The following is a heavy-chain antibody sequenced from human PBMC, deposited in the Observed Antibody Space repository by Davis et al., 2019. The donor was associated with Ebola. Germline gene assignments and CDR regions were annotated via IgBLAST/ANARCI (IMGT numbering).Heavy chain of an antibody. CDR3: ARDSSPYFDY. V-gene: IGHV4-39*07. CDR1: GGSISSSSYY. CDR2: IYYSGST. J-gene: IGHJ4*02. Sequence: PSETLSLTCTVSGGSISSSSYYWGWIRRPPGKGLEWIGSIYYSGSTYYNPSLKSRVTISVDTSKNQFSLKLSSVTAADTAVYYCARDSSPYFDYWGQGTLVTVSS. D-gene: IGHD6-13*01.